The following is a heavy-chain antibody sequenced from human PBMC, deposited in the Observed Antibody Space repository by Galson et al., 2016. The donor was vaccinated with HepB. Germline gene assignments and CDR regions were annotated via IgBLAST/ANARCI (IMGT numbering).Heavy chain of an antibody. CDR1: GFSLSISGVS. J-gene: IGHJ4*02. V-gene: IGHV2-5*02. Sequence: PALVKPTQTLTLTCTFSGFSLSISGVSVGWIRQPPGKALEWLALITWDDDKRYSPSLKSRLTITRDTSKNQVVLTLTNVDPVDTATSYCAQTPGSSGPPFDYWGQGTLVTVAS. CDR2: ITWDDDK. CDR3: AQTPGSSGPPFDY. D-gene: IGHD6-13*01.